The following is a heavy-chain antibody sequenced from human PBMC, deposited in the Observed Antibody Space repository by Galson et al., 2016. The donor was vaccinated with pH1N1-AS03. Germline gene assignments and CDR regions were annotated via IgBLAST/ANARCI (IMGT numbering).Heavy chain of an antibody. CDR3: AKDSNEYCSGGNCLAFDI. CDR1: GFTFSHYS. J-gene: IGHJ3*02. D-gene: IGHD2-15*01. Sequence: SLRLSCAASGFTFSHYSMSWVRQAPGKGLEWVPSISGSSSYIYYADSVKGRFTISRYNAKNSVYLQMNSLRAEDTAVYYCAKDSNEYCSGGNCLAFDIWGQGTVVAVSS. V-gene: IGHV3-21*01. CDR2: ISGSSSYI.